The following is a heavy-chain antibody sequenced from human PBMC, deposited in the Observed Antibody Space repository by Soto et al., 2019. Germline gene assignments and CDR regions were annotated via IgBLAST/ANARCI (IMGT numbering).Heavy chain of an antibody. CDR2: IVVGSGNT. V-gene: IGHV1-58*02. CDR3: AAHPGFEVVAATLKPYYYYYGMDV. Sequence: GASVKVSCKASGYDFTAYDINWVRQARGQRLEWIGWIVVGSGNTNYAQKFQERVTITRDMSTSTAYMELSSLRSEDTAVYYCAAHPGFEVVAATLKPYYYYYGMDVWGQGTTVTVYS. D-gene: IGHD2-15*01. CDR1: GYDFTAYD. J-gene: IGHJ6*02.